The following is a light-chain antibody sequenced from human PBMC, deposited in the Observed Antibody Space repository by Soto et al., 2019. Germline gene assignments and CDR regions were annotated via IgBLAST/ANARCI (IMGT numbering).Light chain of an antibody. J-gene: IGLJ1*01. CDR3: SSYTSDSSYV. V-gene: IGLV2-14*01. CDR2: AVS. Sequence: HSAMAEPAYMAGFPGQWITISCTGTSSDVGLYDYVSWYQQHPGKAPQLMIYAVSNRPSGVSNRFSASKSGNTASLFISGLQAEDEADYYCSSYTSDSSYVFGSGTKVTVL. CDR1: SSDVGLYDY.